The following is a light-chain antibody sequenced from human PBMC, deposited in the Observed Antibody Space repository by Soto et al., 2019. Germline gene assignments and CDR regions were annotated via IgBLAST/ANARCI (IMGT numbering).Light chain of an antibody. V-gene: IGLV1-47*02. J-gene: IGLJ2*01. CDR3: AAGDDSLSGVV. CDR1: DSNVGINF. Sequence: QSVMTQPPSASATPGQRVTISGSGSDSNVGINFVYWYQQLPGTAPKLLIYTNDQRPSGVPDRFSGSKSGTSASLAISGLRSEDEADYYCAAGDDSLSGVVFGGGTKLTVL. CDR2: TND.